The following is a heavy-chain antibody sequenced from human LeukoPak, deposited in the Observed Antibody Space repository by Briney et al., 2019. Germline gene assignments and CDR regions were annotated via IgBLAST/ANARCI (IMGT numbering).Heavy chain of an antibody. Sequence: GGSLRLSCAASGFTCNDYYMTWIRQAPGKGLEWVSYISGSGTYTNYADSVKGRFTISRDNTKNSLYLQMSSLRAEDTAVYYCAIGDRGDHSAEHWGRGTLVTVSS. D-gene: IGHD5-12*01. J-gene: IGHJ1*01. CDR3: AIGDRGDHSAEH. CDR2: ISGSGTYT. V-gene: IGHV3-11*06. CDR1: GFTCNDYY.